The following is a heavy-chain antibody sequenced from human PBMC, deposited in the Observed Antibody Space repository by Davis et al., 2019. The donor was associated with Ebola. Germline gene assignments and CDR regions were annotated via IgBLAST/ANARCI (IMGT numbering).Heavy chain of an antibody. CDR1: GFTFSSYA. V-gene: IGHV3-23*01. Sequence: GESLKISCAASGFTFSSYAMSWVRQAPGKGLEWVSSISSSSSYIYYADSVKGRFTISRDNSKNTLYLQMNSLRAEDTAVYYCAKGGYCSGGSCYSDYYYYGMDVWGQGTTVTVSS. J-gene: IGHJ6*02. D-gene: IGHD2-15*01. CDR3: AKGGYCSGGSCYSDYYYYGMDV. CDR2: ISSSSSYI.